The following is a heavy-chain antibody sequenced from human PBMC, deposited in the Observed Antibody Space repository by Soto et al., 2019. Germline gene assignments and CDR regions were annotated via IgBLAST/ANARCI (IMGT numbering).Heavy chain of an antibody. D-gene: IGHD1-1*01. CDR1: GYTFTTYG. CDR3: ARGRYGDY. J-gene: IGHJ4*02. Sequence: QFHLVQSGAEVKKPGASVKVSCKGSGYTFTTYGITWVRQAHGQGLERMGWISAHNGNTNYAQKLQGRVTVTRDTSTSTAYMELRSLRSDDTAVYSCARGRYGDYWGQGAQVTVSS. CDR2: ISAHNGNT. V-gene: IGHV1-18*01.